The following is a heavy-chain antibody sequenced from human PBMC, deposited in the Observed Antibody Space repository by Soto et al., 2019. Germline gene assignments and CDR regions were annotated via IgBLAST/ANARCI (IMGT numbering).Heavy chain of an antibody. D-gene: IGHD2-21*01. CDR2: IGTAGDT. CDR1: GFTFSSYD. CDR3: ARAISACGGDCYAFDY. Sequence: EVQLVESGGGLVQPGGSLRLSCAASGFTFSSYDMHWVRQATGKGLEWVSAIGTAGDTYYPGSVKGRFTISRENAKNALYLQMNSRRAGDTAVYYCARAISACGGDCYAFDYWGQGTLVTVSS. J-gene: IGHJ4*02. V-gene: IGHV3-13*01.